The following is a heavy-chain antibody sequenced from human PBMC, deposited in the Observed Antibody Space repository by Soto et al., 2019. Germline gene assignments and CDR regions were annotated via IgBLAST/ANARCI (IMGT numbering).Heavy chain of an antibody. CDR1: GGSISSSSYY. V-gene: IGHV4-39*01. CDR2: IYYSGST. CDR3: ARGRTSGTLFDY. Sequence: QLQLQESGPGLVKPSETLSLTCTVSGGSISSSSYYWGWIRQLPGKGLEWIGSIYYSGSTYYNPSLKSRVTISVDTSKNQFSLKLSSVTAADTAVYYCARGRTSGTLFDYWGQGTLVTVSS. D-gene: IGHD2-2*01. J-gene: IGHJ4*02.